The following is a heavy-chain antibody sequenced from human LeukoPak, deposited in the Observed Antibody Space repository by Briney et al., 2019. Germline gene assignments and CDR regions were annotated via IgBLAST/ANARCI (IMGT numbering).Heavy chain of an antibody. CDR3: AKSNGYGLIDI. V-gene: IGHV4-38-2*02. Sequence: SETLSLTCTVSGYSISSGFYWGWIRQPPGKGLEWIGSIYHSESTYYNPSLNSRVTMSVDTSKNQFSLKLNSVTAADTAVYYCAKSNGYGLIDIWGQGTMVTVSS. D-gene: IGHD3-22*01. CDR1: GYSISSGFY. CDR2: IYHSEST. J-gene: IGHJ3*02.